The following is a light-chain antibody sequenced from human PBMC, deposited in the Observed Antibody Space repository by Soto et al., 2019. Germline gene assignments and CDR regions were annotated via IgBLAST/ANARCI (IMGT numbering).Light chain of an antibody. CDR2: GTS. CDR3: QQSYSSSWT. Sequence: DIQMTQSPSSLSASVGDSVTITCRTGQAIGNSLNWYQQRPGKAPSLLVYGTSTLQSGVPSRFSGSGSGTDFTLTISSLQREDFATYYCQQSYSSSWTFGHGTKVEIK. J-gene: IGKJ1*01. V-gene: IGKV1-39*01. CDR1: QAIGNS.